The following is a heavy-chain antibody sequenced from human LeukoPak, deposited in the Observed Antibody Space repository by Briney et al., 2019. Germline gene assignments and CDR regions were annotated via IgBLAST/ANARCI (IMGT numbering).Heavy chain of an antibody. CDR2: IKQDGSEK. Sequence: GGSLRLSCAASGFTFSTYWMSWVRQAPGKGLEWVANIKQDGSEKYYVGSVKGRFTISRDNAKNSLSLQMDSLRAEDTAVYYCASRAHFWSGPGGWGQGTLVTVSS. J-gene: IGHJ4*02. D-gene: IGHD3-3*02. V-gene: IGHV3-7*01. CDR1: GFTFSTYW. CDR3: ASRAHFWSGPGG.